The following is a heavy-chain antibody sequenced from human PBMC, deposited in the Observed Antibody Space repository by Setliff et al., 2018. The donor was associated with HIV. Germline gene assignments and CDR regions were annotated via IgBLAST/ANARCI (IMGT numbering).Heavy chain of an antibody. D-gene: IGHD3-3*01. J-gene: IGHJ4*02. CDR3: ARFKYYNFWSGPGNYFDY. CDR1: GGSFSGYY. CDR2: INHSGST. Sequence: SETLSLTCAVYGGSFSGYYWSWVRQPPGKGLEWIGEINHSGSTNYSPSLKSRVTIPVDSSKNQFSLKLTSVTAADTAVYYCARFKYYNFWSGPGNYFDYWGQGTLVTVSS. V-gene: IGHV4-34*01.